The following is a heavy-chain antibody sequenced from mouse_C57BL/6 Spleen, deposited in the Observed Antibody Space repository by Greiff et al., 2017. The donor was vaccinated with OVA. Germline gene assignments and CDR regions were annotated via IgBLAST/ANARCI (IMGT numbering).Heavy chain of an antibody. CDR3: ASRIYNAMDY. V-gene: IGHV2-2*01. J-gene: IGHJ4*01. D-gene: IGHD2-12*01. CDR2: IWSGGST. Sequence: QVQLKQSGPGLVQPSQSLSITCTVSGFSLTSYGVHWVRQSPGKGLEWLGVIWSGGSTDYNAAFISRLSISKDNSKSQVFFKMNSLQADDTAIYYCASRIYNAMDYWGQGTSVTVSS. CDR1: GFSLTSYG.